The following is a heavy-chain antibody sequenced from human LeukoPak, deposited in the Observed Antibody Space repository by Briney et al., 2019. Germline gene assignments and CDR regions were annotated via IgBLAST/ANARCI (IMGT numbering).Heavy chain of an antibody. CDR2: ISGGGSST. CDR1: GFTFSSYW. D-gene: IGHD2-21*01. V-gene: IGHV3-74*01. CDR3: ARDYSYAMDV. J-gene: IGHJ6*02. Sequence: PGGSLRLSCAASGFTFSSYWMHWVRQAPGKGLVWVSRISGGGSSTSDAESVRGRFTISRDNAKNTLYLQMHSLRPEDTAVYYCARDYSYAMDVWGQGTTVTVSS.